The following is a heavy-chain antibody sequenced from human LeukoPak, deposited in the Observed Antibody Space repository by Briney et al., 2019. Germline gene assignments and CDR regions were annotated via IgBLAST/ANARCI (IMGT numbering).Heavy chain of an antibody. CDR1: GFTFSGYA. CDR3: AKEALGYYYYMDV. V-gene: IGHV3-23*01. CDR2: INGSGGST. Sequence: GGSLRLSCAASGFTFSGYAMRWVRQAPGKGLEWVSDINGSGGSTYYADSVKGRFTISRDNSKNTLYLQMNSLRAEDTALYYCAKEALGYYYYMDVWGKGTTVTVSS. J-gene: IGHJ6*03.